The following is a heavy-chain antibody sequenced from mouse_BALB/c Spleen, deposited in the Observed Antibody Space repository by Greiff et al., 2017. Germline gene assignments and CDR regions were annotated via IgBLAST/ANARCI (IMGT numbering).Heavy chain of an antibody. CDR3: AREHYGNFFDY. Sequence: VQLQQSGPELVKPGASVRISCKASGYTFTSYYIHWVKQRPGQGLEWIGWIYPGNVNTKYNEKFKGKATLTADKSSSTAYMQLSSLTSEDSAVYFCAREHYGNFFDYWGQGTTLTVSS. CDR1: GYTFTSYY. CDR2: IYPGNVNT. J-gene: IGHJ2*01. V-gene: IGHV1S56*01. D-gene: IGHD2-1*01.